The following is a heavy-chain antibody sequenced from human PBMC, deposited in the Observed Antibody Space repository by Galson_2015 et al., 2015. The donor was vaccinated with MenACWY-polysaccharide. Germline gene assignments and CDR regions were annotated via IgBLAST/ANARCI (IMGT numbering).Heavy chain of an antibody. J-gene: IGHJ4*02. Sequence: PELVKPTQPLTLPCNFSGFSLSRTGVRVGWIRQPPGKALEWLALIYWDDDKRYSPSLRRRLTITMDTSKNQVVLTMTDMDPIDTGTYFCAHPIFTGWLTEDYWGQGIPVTVSS. V-gene: IGHV2-5*02. CDR2: IYWDDDK. CDR3: AHPIFTGWLTEDY. CDR1: GFSLSRTGVR. D-gene: IGHD3-9*01.